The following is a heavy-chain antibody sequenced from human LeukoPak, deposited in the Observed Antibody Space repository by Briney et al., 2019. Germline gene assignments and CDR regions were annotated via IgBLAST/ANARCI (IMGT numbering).Heavy chain of an antibody. V-gene: IGHV4-39*01. CDR2: IYYSGST. J-gene: IGHJ3*02. Sequence: SETLSLTCTVSGGSISSSSYYWGWIRQPPGKGLEWIGSIYYSGSTYYNPSLKSRVTISVDTSKNQFSLKLSSVTAADTAVYYCASDWTNAFDIWGQGTVVTVSS. CDR3: ASDWTNAFDI. D-gene: IGHD3-9*01. CDR1: GGSISSSSYY.